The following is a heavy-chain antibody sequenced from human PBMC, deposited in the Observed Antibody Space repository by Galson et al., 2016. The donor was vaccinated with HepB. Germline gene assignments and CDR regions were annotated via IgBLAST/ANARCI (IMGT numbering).Heavy chain of an antibody. D-gene: IGHD5-24*01. CDR1: GVSISSYY. CDR2: AFYSGIT. CDR3: ARGEGYNLY. J-gene: IGHJ4*02. Sequence: SETLSLTCTVSGVSISSYYWSWFRQPPEKGLEWIGYAFYSGITNYNPSLKSRVTISIDTSKNQFPLKLSSVTAADTAVYYCARGEGYNLYWGQGTLVTVSS. V-gene: IGHV4-59*08.